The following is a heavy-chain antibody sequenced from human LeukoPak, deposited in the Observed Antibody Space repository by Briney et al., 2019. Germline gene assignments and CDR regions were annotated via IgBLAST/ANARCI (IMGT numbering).Heavy chain of an antibody. V-gene: IGHV1-46*01. CDR2: INPSGGST. D-gene: IGHD5-12*01. CDR3: ARGAPTTRIGAGRFDY. CDR1: GYSLTNYY. J-gene: IGHJ4*02. Sequence: ASVKVSFKAFGYSLTNYYVHWVRQAPGQGLEWMGEINPSGGSTSYAQKFQGRITVTRDTYTNTVYMDLSSLRSEDTATYYCARGAPTTRIGAGRFDYWGQGSLLTVAS.